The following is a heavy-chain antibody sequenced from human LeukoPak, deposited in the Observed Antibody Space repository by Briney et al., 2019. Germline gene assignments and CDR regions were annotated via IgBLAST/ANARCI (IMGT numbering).Heavy chain of an antibody. V-gene: IGHV3-30*18. D-gene: IGHD2-2*01. Sequence: PGRSLRLSCAASGFTFSSYGMHWARQAPGKGLEWVAVISYDGSNKYYADSVKGRFTISRDNSKNTLYLQMNSLRAEDTAVYYCAKLPSGTDAFDIWGQGTMVTVSS. CDR3: AKLPSGTDAFDI. CDR1: GFTFSSYG. CDR2: ISYDGSNK. J-gene: IGHJ3*02.